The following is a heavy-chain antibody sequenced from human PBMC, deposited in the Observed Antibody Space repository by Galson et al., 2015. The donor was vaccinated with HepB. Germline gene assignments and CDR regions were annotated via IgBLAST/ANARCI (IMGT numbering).Heavy chain of an antibody. CDR3: ARDPLPFGVVKSAFDI. CDR2: ISAYNGNT. Sequence: SVKVSCKASGYTFTSYGISWVRQAPGQGLEWMGWISAYNGNTNYAQKLQGRVTMTTDTSTSTAYMELRSLRSDDTAVYYCARDPLPFGVVKSAFDIWGQGTMVTVSS. CDR1: GYTFTSYG. V-gene: IGHV1-18*01. J-gene: IGHJ3*02. D-gene: IGHD3-3*01.